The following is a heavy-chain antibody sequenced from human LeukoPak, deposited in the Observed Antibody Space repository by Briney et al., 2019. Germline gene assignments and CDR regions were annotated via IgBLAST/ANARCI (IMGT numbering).Heavy chain of an antibody. CDR2: MSPNSGNT. CDR3: VSWFGELLNWFDP. V-gene: IGHV1-8*01. Sequence: ASVKVSCKASGYTFTTYDINWVRQATGQGLEWMGWMSPNSGNTAYAQKFQGRVTMTRDTSITTAYMELSSLRPEDTAVYYCVSWFGELLNWFDPWGREPWSPSPQ. D-gene: IGHD3-10*01. CDR1: GYTFTTYD. J-gene: IGHJ5*02.